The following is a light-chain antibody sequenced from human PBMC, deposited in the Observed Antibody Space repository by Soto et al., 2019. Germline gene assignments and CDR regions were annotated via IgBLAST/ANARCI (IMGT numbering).Light chain of an antibody. Sequence: EILLTQSPGTLSLSTRERATLSCRASQSVSSSYLAWYQQKPGQAPRLLIYGASSRATGIPDRFSGSGSGTDFTLTISRLEPEDFAVYYCQQYGSPTFGQGTRLEIK. V-gene: IGKV3-20*01. CDR2: GAS. CDR1: QSVSSSY. J-gene: IGKJ5*01. CDR3: QQYGSPT.